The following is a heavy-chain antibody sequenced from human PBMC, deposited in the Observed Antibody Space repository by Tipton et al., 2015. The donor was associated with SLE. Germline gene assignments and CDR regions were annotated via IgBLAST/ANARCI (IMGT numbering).Heavy chain of an antibody. CDR1: GFTFSRDS. CDR3: ARDGGWYFFDN. CDR2: ISSSSSTI. Sequence: SLRLSCAASGFTFSRDSMNWVRHAPGKGLEWVGYISSSSSTIYYADSVKGRFTISRDNAKNSLYLQMNSLRAEDTAVYFCARDGGWYFFDNWGQGSLVTISS. J-gene: IGHJ4*02. V-gene: IGHV3-48*04. D-gene: IGHD6-19*01.